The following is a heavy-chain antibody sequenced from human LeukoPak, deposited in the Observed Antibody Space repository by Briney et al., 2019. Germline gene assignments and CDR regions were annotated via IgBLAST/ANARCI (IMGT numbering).Heavy chain of an antibody. CDR1: GYIFTSYG. CDR3: ARRAAVVGPLYYFDN. V-gene: IGHV1-18*01. CDR2: ISAYKGNT. Sequence: ASVKVSCKASGYIFTSYGISWVRQAPGQGLEWMGWISAYKGNTNYAQKLQGRVTMTTDTSTSTAYMELRSLRSDDTAVYYCARRAAVVGPLYYFDNWGQGTLITVSS. D-gene: IGHD6-19*01. J-gene: IGHJ4*02.